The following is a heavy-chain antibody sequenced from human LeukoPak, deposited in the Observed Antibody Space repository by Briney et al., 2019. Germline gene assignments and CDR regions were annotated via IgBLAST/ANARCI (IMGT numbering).Heavy chain of an antibody. CDR3: AKDPNYGGNLFDY. D-gene: IGHD4-23*01. J-gene: IGHJ4*02. V-gene: IGHV3-23*01. CDR2: ISGSGGTT. Sequence: GGTLRLSCAASGFTFSSYGMNWVRRAPGKGLEWVSAISGSGGTTYHADSVKGRFTVSRDNSQNTLYLQMNSLRAEDTAVYYCAKDPNYGGNLFDYWGQGTLVTVSS. CDR1: GFTFSSYG.